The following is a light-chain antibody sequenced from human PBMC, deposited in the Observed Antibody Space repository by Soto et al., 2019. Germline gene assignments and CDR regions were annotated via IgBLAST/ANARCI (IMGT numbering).Light chain of an antibody. Sequence: DIVLTQSPGTLSLSPGERATLSCGASQTISDNYLACYQQKPGQSPRLLISGASIRAPGIPDRFSGSGSETDFTLTISRLEPEDFAFYYCQQYGSSPEISFGPGTKVDIK. CDR3: QQYGSSPEIS. V-gene: IGKV3-20*01. CDR1: QTISDNY. CDR2: GAS. J-gene: IGKJ3*01.